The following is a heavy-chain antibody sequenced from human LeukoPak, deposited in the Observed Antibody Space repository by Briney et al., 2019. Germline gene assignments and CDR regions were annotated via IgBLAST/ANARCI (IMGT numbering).Heavy chain of an antibody. D-gene: IGHD6-13*01. CDR2: IYSDNT. V-gene: IGHV3-53*01. Sequence: GGSLRLSCTVSGFTVSSNSMSWVRQAPGKGLEWVSFIYSDNTHYSDSVKGRFTISRDNSKNTLYLQMNSLRAEDTAVYYCAKDDRYSSSWYSYYFDYWGQGTLVTVSS. CDR3: AKDDRYSSSWYSYYFDY. CDR1: GFTVSSNS. J-gene: IGHJ4*02.